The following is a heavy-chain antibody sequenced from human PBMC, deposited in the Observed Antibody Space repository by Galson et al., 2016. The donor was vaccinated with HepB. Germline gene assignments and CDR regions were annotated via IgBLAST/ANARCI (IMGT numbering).Heavy chain of an antibody. V-gene: IGHV3-23*01. CDR2: FRGRANT. D-gene: IGHD6-13*01. CDR3: VKDGPYGSCWYGWSES. Sequence: SLRLSCAASGFTFITNVMSWVRQTPGKGLEWVSSFRGRANTQYADSVRGRYTASSDDYKGTLFLQMNSLTADDTAVYYCVKDGPYGSCWYGWSESWGQGTLVIVSS. CDR1: GFTFITNV. J-gene: IGHJ5*02.